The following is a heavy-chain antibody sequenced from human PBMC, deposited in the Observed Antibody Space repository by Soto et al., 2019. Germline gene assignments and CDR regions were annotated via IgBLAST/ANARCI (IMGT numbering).Heavy chain of an antibody. CDR2: IYWDDDK. CDR1: GFSLTTGGVG. Sequence: SGPTLVNPTQTLTLTCTFSGFSLTTGGVGVGWIRQPPGKALEWLALIYWDDDKRYSPSLKSRLTVTKDTSKNQVLLTMTNMDPVDTATYYCAHRVDYRGSWNTGYFDYWGQGTLVTVSS. J-gene: IGHJ4*02. CDR3: AHRVDYRGSWNTGYFDY. D-gene: IGHD2-15*01. V-gene: IGHV2-5*02.